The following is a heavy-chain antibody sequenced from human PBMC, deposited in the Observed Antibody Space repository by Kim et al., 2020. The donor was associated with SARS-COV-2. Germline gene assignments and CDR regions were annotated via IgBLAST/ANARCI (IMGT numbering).Heavy chain of an antibody. CDR2: IYYSGST. J-gene: IGHJ4*02. D-gene: IGHD3-10*01. V-gene: IGHV4-39*01. Sequence: SETLSLTCTVSGGSISSSSYYWGWIRQPPGKGLEWIGSIYYSGSTYYNPSLKSRVTISVDTSKNQFSLKLSSVTAADTAVYYCASQTMVRGVIITRLFDYWGQGTLVTVSS. CDR3: ASQTMVRGVIITRLFDY. CDR1: GGSISSSSYY.